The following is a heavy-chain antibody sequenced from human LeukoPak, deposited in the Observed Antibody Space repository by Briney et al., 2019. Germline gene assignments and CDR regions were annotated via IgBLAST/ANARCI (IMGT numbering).Heavy chain of an antibody. V-gene: IGHV4-59*08. CDR1: GGSISSYY. CDR3: ARHKRIEIDY. CDR2: IYYSGST. D-gene: IGHD5-24*01. Sequence: PSVTLSLTCTVSGGSISSYYWSWIRQPPGKGLEWIGYIYYSGSTNYNPSLKSRVTISVDTSKNQFSLKLSSVTAADTAVYYCARHKRIEIDYWGQGTLVTVSS. J-gene: IGHJ4*02.